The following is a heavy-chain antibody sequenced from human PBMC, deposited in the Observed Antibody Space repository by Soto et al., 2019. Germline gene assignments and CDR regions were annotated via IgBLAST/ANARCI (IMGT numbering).Heavy chain of an antibody. Sequence: GVSEQVSRQASRYTINNHGISWVRQAPGQRLERMGWISSYNGNTNYTQKIQSRVTMTTDTSKSTAYMELRSVRSDDTAVYYCARGRTSIPHYDYMDLWGQGATVTVSS. V-gene: IGHV1-18*01. J-gene: IGHJ6*02. D-gene: IGHD3-3*02. CDR3: ARGRTSIPHYDYMDL. CDR2: ISSYNGNT. CDR1: RYTINNHG.